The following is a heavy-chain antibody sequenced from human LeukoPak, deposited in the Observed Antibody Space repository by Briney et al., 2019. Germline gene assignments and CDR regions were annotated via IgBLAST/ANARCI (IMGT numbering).Heavy chain of an antibody. CDR2: INPSGGST. J-gene: IGHJ4*02. CDR3: ARVSRDFWSGERGYFDY. Sequence: ASVKVSYKASGYTFTSYYMHWVRQAPGQGLEWMGIINPSGGSTSYAQKFQGRVTMTRDTSTSTVYMELSSLRSEDTAVYYCARVSRDFWSGERGYFDYWGQGTLVTVSS. V-gene: IGHV1-46*01. D-gene: IGHD3-3*01. CDR1: GYTFTSYY.